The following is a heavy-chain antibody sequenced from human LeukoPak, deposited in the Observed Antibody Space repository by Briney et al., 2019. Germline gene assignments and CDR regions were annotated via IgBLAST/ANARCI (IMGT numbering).Heavy chain of an antibody. Sequence: SETLSLTCTVSGGSISSGYYWSWIRQPPGKGLEWIGYIYYNGNTNYSPSLKSRVTISVDTSKNQFSLKLSSVTTAGTAVYYCARESAGFSSSWYGFDYWGQGTLVTVSS. CDR3: ARESAGFSSSWYGFDY. CDR1: GGSISSGYY. V-gene: IGHV4-61*01. CDR2: IYYNGNT. J-gene: IGHJ4*02. D-gene: IGHD6-13*01.